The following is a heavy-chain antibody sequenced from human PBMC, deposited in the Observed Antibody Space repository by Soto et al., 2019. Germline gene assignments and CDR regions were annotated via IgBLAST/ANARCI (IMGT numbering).Heavy chain of an antibody. D-gene: IGHD5-18*01. CDR3: ARARRSGYSYGFAFDI. V-gene: IGHV1-69*13. CDR2: IIPIFGTA. CDR1: GGTFSSYA. J-gene: IGHJ3*02. Sequence: SVKVSCKASGGTFSSYAISWVRQAPGQGLEWMGGIIPIFGTANYAQKFQGRVTITADESTSTAYMELSSLRSEDTAVYYCARARRSGYSYGFAFDIWGQGTMVTVSS.